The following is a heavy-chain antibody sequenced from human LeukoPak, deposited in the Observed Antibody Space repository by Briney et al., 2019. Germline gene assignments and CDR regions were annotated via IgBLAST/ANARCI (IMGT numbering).Heavy chain of an antibody. CDR3: AKGASGWYRWAFDQ. CDR2: ISASGGRT. CDR1: EFSFLSYV. D-gene: IGHD6-19*01. J-gene: IGHJ4*02. Sequence: GGSLRLSSTASEFSFLSYVRTWVRQAPGKGLEWVSAISASGGRTYYADSVKGRFTISRDDSKNTLYLELNSLTAGDTAVYYCAKGASGWYRWAFDQWGQGTLVTVSS. V-gene: IGHV3-23*01.